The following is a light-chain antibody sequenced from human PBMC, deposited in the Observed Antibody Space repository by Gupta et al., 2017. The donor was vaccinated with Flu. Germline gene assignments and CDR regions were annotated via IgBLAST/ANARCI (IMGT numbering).Light chain of an antibody. Sequence: EIILTQSPATLSLSPGERATLSCGASQSFSSNLLAWYRQKPGLAPKLLIYDVFNRTAGTPDRCSASVSGTDFTLTISRLEPEDFAVYYCQQYIGSPPWTFGQGTKLEI. CDR1: QSFSSNL. CDR3: QQYIGSPPWT. V-gene: IGKV3D-20*01. CDR2: DVF. J-gene: IGKJ2*02.